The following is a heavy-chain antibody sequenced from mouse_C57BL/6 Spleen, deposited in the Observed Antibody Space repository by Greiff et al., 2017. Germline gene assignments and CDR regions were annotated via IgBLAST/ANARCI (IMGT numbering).Heavy chain of an antibody. CDR3: AREDIRTMDY. V-gene: IGHV1-64*01. CDR2: IHPNSGST. J-gene: IGHJ4*01. Sequence: QVQLQQSGAELVKPGASVKLSCKASGYTFTSYWMHWVKQRPGQGLEWIGMIHPNSGSTNYNEKFKSKATLTVDTSSSTAYMQLSSLTSEDSAVYYCAREDIRTMDYWGQGTTVTVSS. CDR1: GYTFTSYW. D-gene: IGHD1-1*01.